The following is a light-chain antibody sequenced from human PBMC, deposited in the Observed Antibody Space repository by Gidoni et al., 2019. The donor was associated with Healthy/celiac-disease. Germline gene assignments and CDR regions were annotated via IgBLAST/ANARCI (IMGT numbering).Light chain of an antibody. V-gene: IGKV2-28*01. J-gene: IGKJ1*01. CDR3: MQALQTPWT. CDR1: QSLLHSNGYNY. Sequence: DLVMTQSPLPLPVTPGEPASISCRSSQSLLHSNGYNYLDWYLQKQGQSPQLLIYLGSNRASGVPDRFSGSGAGTDFTLKISRVEAEDVGVYYCMQALQTPWTFGQGTKVEIK. CDR2: LGS.